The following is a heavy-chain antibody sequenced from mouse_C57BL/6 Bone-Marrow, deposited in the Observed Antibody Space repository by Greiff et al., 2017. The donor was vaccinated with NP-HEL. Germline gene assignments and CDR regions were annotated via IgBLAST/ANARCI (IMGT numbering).Heavy chain of an antibody. D-gene: IGHD1-1*01. V-gene: IGHV1-54*01. CDR3: ARDPITTVVAPYAMDY. CDR2: INPGSGGT. J-gene: IGHJ4*01. Sequence: VQLQQPGAELVRPGTSVKVSCKASGYAFTNYLIEWVKQRPGQGLEWIGVINPGSGGTNYNEKFKGKATLTADKSSSTAYMQLSSLTSEDSAVYFCARDPITTVVAPYAMDYWGQGTSVTVSS. CDR1: GYAFTNYL.